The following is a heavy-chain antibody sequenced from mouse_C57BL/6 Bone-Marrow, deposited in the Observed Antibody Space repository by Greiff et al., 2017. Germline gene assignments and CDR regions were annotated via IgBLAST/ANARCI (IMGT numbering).Heavy chain of an antibody. CDR1: GFTFSDAW. V-gene: IGHV6-6*01. CDR2: IRNKANNHAT. Sequence: VQLKESGGGLVQPGGSMKLSCAASGFTFSDAWMDWVRQSPEQGLEWVAEIRNKANNHATYYAESVKGMFTISRDDSKSSVYLQINGLRAEDTDIYYCTGSFNGDDYAMDYWGQGTTVTVSS. D-gene: IGHD4-1*01. J-gene: IGHJ4*01. CDR3: TGSFNGDDYAMDY.